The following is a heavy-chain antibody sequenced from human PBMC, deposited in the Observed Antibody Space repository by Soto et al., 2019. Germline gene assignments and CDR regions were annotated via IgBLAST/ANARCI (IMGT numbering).Heavy chain of an antibody. CDR1: GFTFSSYA. D-gene: IGHD1-26*01. Sequence: EVQLLESGGGLVQPGGSLRLSCAASGFTFSSYAMSWVRQAPGKGLEWVSAISGSGGSTYYADSVKGRFTISRDNSKNALDLQMNSLSAEDTAVYYGAKSLVGANIYYFDYWGQGTLVTVSS. J-gene: IGHJ4*02. CDR3: AKSLVGANIYYFDY. CDR2: ISGSGGST. V-gene: IGHV3-23*01.